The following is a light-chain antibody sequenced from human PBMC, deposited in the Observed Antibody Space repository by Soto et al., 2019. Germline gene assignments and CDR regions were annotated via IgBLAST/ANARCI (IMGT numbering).Light chain of an antibody. CDR1: SSNIGAGYD. CDR2: GNS. J-gene: IGLJ1*01. CDR3: QSYDSSLSAFYV. Sequence: QSVLTQPPSVSGAPGQRVTISCTGSSSNIGAGYDVHWYQQLPGTAPKLLIYGNSNRPSGVPDRFSGSKSGTSASLAIPGLQAGDEADYYCQSYDSSLSAFYVFGTGTKLTVL. V-gene: IGLV1-40*01.